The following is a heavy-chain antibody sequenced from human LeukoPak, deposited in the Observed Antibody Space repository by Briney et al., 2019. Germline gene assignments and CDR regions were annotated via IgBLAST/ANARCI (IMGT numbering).Heavy chain of an antibody. CDR3: GRNAGLVETGPVKRFDP. D-gene: IGHD5-24*01. CDR2: INPNSGGT. Sequence: GASVKVSCKASGYIFTDYYLHWVRQAPGQGLEWVGWINPNSGGTNYAQKFQGRVTMTRDTSISTAYMQLTRLRSDDTAVYYCGRNAGLVETGPVKRFDPWGQGTLVTASS. V-gene: IGHV1-2*02. CDR1: GYIFTDYY. J-gene: IGHJ5*02.